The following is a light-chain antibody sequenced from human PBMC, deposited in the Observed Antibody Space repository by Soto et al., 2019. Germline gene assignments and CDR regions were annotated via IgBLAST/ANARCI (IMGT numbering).Light chain of an antibody. Sequence: QSALTQHPSASGSPGQSVTFSCTGTSSDVGGYNYVSWYQHHPGKAPKLMIYEVNTRPSGVPDRFSGSKSGNTASLTVSGLQAEDEADYYCSSYAGGNNVVFGGGTKLTVL. CDR3: SSYAGGNNVV. V-gene: IGLV2-8*01. CDR2: EVN. CDR1: SSDVGGYNY. J-gene: IGLJ2*01.